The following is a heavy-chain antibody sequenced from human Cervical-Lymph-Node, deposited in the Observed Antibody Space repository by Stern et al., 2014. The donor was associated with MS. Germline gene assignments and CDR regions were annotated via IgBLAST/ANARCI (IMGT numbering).Heavy chain of an antibody. Sequence: VQLLQPGAEVKKPGSSVKVSCKSSGGISWVRQAPGQGLEWMGGVIPFVGTSNYAQKFQGRVTITADTSTNTTYLHLSRLTSADTAVYYCARGSGDNWFGPWGQGTLVTVSS. CDR1: GG. V-gene: IGHV1-69*06. D-gene: IGHD3-10*01. CDR2: VIPFVGTS. J-gene: IGHJ5*02. CDR3: ARGSGDNWFGP.